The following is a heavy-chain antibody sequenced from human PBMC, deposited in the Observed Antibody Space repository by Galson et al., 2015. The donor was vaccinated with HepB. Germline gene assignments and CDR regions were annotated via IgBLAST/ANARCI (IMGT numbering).Heavy chain of an antibody. D-gene: IGHD1-14*01. J-gene: IGHJ4*02. CDR3: AKIDRTPSDN. Sequence: SLRLSCAASGFTFTTHAMSWARQAPGKGLEWVSAISADGGSTYYADSVKGRFTISRDNSKNTLYLQINRLRAEDSALYYCAKIDRTPSDNWGQGTLVTVSS. CDR2: ISADGGST. V-gene: IGHV3-23*01. CDR1: GFTFTTHA.